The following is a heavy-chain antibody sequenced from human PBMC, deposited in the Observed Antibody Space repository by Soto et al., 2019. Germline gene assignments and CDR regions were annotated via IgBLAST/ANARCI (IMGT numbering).Heavy chain of an antibody. CDR1: GYAFTTYG. Sequence: QAHLVQSGAEVKKPGASLKVSCQGSGYAFTTYGITWVRQAPGQGLEWMGWISAHNGNTNYALKLQRRVPVTRDTSTITAYMELRSLRYDDTAVYYCARGRYGDYWGQGALVSVSS. J-gene: IGHJ4*02. CDR2: ISAHNGNT. CDR3: ARGRYGDY. D-gene: IGHD1-1*01. V-gene: IGHV1-18*01.